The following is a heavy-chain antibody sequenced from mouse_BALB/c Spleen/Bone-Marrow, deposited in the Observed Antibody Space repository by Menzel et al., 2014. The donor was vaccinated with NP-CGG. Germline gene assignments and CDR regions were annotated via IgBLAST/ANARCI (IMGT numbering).Heavy chain of an antibody. CDR1: GFAFSGND. CDR2: ISSGGGST. Sequence: EVHLVESGGGLVKPGGSLKLSCAASGFAFSGNDMSWVRQTPEKRLEWVAYISSGGGSTYYPDTVKGRFTISRDNAKNTLYLQMNSLKSEDTAMYYCARQRGYAYAMDYWGRGTSVTVSS. V-gene: IGHV5-12-1*01. J-gene: IGHJ4*01. CDR3: ARQRGYAYAMDY. D-gene: IGHD2-2*01.